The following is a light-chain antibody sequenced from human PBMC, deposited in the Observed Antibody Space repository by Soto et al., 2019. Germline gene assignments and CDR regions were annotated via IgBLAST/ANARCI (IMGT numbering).Light chain of an antibody. CDR1: QSVSSS. CDR2: GAS. V-gene: IGKV3-15*01. CDR3: QHFNSYPWM. J-gene: IGKJ1*01. Sequence: EIVMTQSPATLSVSPGERATLSCRASQSVSSSLAWYQQKPGQAPRLLIYGASTRATGIPARFSGSGSGTEFTLTISSLQPDDFATYYCQHFNSYPWMFGQGTKVDI.